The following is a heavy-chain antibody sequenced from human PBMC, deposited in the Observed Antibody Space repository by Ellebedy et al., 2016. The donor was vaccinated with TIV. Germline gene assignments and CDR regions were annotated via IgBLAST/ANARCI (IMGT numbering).Heavy chain of an antibody. CDR2: ISNDGTNK. V-gene: IGHV3-30*04. CDR1: GFTFSSYA. Sequence: PGGSLRLSCAASGFTFSSYAIHWVRQAPGKGLEWVAIISNDGTNKYYADSVRGRFTISRDNSKNTLYLQMNSLRAEDTAVYYCARDYGSGLPRYMDVWGKGTTVTVSS. CDR3: ARDYGSGLPRYMDV. J-gene: IGHJ6*03. D-gene: IGHD3-10*01.